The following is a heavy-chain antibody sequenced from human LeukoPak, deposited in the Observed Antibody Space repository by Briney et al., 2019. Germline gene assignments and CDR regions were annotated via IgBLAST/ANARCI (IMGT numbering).Heavy chain of an antibody. V-gene: IGHV3-64*01. J-gene: IGHJ3*02. Sequence: PGGSLRLSCAASGFTFSIYAMHWVRQAPGKGLEYVSSISSNGGSTYYANSMKGRFTISRDNSKNTLYLQMGSLRPEDMAMYYCARARGWYSSAPHAFDIWGRGTMVTVSS. CDR1: GFTFSIYA. D-gene: IGHD6-19*01. CDR2: ISSNGGST. CDR3: ARARGWYSSAPHAFDI.